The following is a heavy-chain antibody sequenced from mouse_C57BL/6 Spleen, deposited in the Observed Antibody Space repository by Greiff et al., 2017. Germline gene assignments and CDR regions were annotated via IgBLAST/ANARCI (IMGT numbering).Heavy chain of an antibody. D-gene: IGHD2-4*01. CDR3: ARDYDGAWFAY. Sequence: VQLQQSGAELVKPGASVKLSCTASGFNIKDYYMHWVKQRTEQGLEWIGRIDPEDGETKYAPKFQGNATITADTSSNTTFLQLSSLTSEYTAVFYCARDYDGAWFAYWGQGTLVTVSA. V-gene: IGHV14-2*01. J-gene: IGHJ3*01. CDR1: GFNIKDYY. CDR2: IDPEDGET.